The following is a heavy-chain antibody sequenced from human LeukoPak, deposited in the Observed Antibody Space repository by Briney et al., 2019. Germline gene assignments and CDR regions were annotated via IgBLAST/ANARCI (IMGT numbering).Heavy chain of an antibody. J-gene: IGHJ4*02. D-gene: IGHD4-23*01. CDR2: IKQDGSKK. CDR1: GFPFSSYW. CDR3: AKGTTVATVYFDY. V-gene: IGHV3-7*03. Sequence: GGSLRLSCVASGFPFSSYWMTWVRQAPGKGLEWVANIKQDGSKKSYVDSVKGRFTISRDNSKNTLYLQMNSLRAEDTAVYYCAKGTTVATVYFDYWGQGTLVTVSS.